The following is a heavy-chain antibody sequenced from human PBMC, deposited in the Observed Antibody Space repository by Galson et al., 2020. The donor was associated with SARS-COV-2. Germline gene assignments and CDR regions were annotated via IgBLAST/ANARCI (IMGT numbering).Heavy chain of an antibody. CDR1: GFIYSNYE. V-gene: IGHV3-48*03. CDR2: ISPSGDHI. Sequence: SCAASGFIYSNYEMNWVRQTPDKGLEWISTISPSGDHIWSPDSVKGRFTISRDNARNLVFLQMSSLRAEDTALYYCVRRIRRQFDFWGQGTLVTVSS. CDR3: VRRIRRQFDF. J-gene: IGHJ4*02.